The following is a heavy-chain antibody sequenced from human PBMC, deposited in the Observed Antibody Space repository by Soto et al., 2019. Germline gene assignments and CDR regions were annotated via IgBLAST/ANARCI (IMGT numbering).Heavy chain of an antibody. J-gene: IGHJ6*02. CDR2: IKSKTDGGTT. CDR3: TTKKTASGYDHYGMDV. Sequence: KPGGSLRLSCAASGFTFSNAWMSWVRQAPGKGLEWVGRIKSKTDGGTTDYAAPVKGRFTISRDDSKNTLYLQMNSLKTEDTAVYYCTTKKTASGYDHYGMDVWGQGTTVTVYS. V-gene: IGHV3-15*01. CDR1: GFTFSNAW. D-gene: IGHD1-26*01.